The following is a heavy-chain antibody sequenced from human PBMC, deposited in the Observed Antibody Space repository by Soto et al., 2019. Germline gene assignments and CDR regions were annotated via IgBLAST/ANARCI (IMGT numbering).Heavy chain of an antibody. CDR3: ARGYYGSGTYGGYYFDY. V-gene: IGHV3-30*03. D-gene: IGHD3-10*01. CDR2: ISYDGSNK. Sequence: GGSLRLSCAASGFTFSSYAMDWVRQAPGKGLEWVAVISYDGSNKYYADSVKGRFTISRDNSKNTLYLQMNSLRAEDTALYYCARGYYGSGTYGGYYFDYWGQGTLVTVSS. CDR1: GFTFSSYA. J-gene: IGHJ4*02.